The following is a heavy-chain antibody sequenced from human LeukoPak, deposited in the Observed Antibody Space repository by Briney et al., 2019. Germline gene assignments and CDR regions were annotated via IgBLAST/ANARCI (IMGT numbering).Heavy chain of an antibody. CDR3: ARDGVRGTRGAHYYYYMDV. Sequence: GGSLRLSCAASGFTFSDYNMGWIRQAQGRGLEWVSYISSSGSTIYYADSVKGRFTISRDNAKNSLYLQMNSLRAEDTAVYYCARDGVRGTRGAHYYYYMDVWGKGTTVTVSS. D-gene: IGHD3-10*01. CDR2: ISSSGSTI. J-gene: IGHJ6*03. V-gene: IGHV3-11*01. CDR1: GFTFSDYN.